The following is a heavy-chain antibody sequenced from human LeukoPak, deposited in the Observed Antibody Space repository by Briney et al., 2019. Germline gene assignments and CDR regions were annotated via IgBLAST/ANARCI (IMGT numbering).Heavy chain of an antibody. CDR2: ISRSDSNI. CDR1: GFTFSSYE. CDR3: ARGLKRCPDY. V-gene: IGHV3-48*03. D-gene: IGHD2-8*01. Sequence: PGGSLRLSCAASGFTFSSYEMNWVRQAPGKGLEWVSYISRSDSNIYYADTVKGRFTICRDNAKNSLYLHMNSLRAEDTAVYYCARGLKRCPDYWGQGTLVTVSS. J-gene: IGHJ4*02.